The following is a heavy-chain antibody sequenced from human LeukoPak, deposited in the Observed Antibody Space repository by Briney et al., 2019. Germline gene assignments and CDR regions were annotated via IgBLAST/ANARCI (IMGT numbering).Heavy chain of an antibody. J-gene: IGHJ3*02. V-gene: IGHV3-21*01. CDR2: ISSTGDYI. D-gene: IGHD3-16*02. Sequence: GGSLRLSCAASGYTFRHYIVNWVRQAPGKGLEWVSSISSTGDYIYYADSVKGRFTISRDNAKSSLYLQMNSLRAEDTAVYYCVSGNDPDSTWESYRLDAFDIWGQGTTVIVSS. CDR1: GYTFRHYI. CDR3: VSGNDPDSTWESYRLDAFDI.